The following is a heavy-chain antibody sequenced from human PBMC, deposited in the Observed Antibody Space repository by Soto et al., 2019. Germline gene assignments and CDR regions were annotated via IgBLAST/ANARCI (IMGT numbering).Heavy chain of an antibody. D-gene: IGHD6-19*01. Sequence: ESGGGLVQPGGSLRLSCAASGFTFSGYSMFWVRQAPGKGLEYVSAINTNGVNTFYAKSVKGRFTISRYNSKNTMYLQMGSLRAEDMAVYYCARGRVEDSSGWATYFDYWGQGTLVTVSS. CDR3: ARGRVEDSSGWATYFDY. V-gene: IGHV3-64*01. CDR1: GFTFSGYS. CDR2: INTNGVNT. J-gene: IGHJ4*02.